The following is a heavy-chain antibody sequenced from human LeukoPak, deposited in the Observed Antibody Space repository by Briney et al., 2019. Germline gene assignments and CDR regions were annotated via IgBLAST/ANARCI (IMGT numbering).Heavy chain of an antibody. CDR2: IYYSGST. V-gene: IGHV4-30-4*08. J-gene: IGHJ4*02. CDR3: ARDQPTGAGTDY. Sequence: PSQTLSLTCTVSGGSISSGDYYWSWIRQPPGKGLEWIGYIYYSGSTYYNPSLKSRVTISVDTSKNQFSLKLSSVTAADTGVYYCARDQPTGAGTDYWGQGTLVTVSS. CDR1: GGSISSGDYY. D-gene: IGHD6-19*01.